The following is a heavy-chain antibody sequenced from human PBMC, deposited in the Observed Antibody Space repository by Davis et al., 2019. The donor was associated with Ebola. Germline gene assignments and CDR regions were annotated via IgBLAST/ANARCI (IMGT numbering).Heavy chain of an antibody. J-gene: IGHJ4*02. D-gene: IGHD1-1*01. CDR1: GFSLSTSGVG. CDR2: IYWDDAK. CDR3: ARKNERGGPFDY. Sequence: SGPTLAKPTQTLTLTCTFSGFSLSTSGVGVGWIRQPPAKALEWLALIYWDDAKNYSPSLKSRLTITKDTSKNQVVLTVTNMDPVDTATYFCARKNERGGPFDYWGQGTLVTVSS. V-gene: IGHV2-5*02.